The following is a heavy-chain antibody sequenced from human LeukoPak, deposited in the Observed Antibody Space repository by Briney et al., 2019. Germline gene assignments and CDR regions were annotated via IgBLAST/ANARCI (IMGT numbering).Heavy chain of an antibody. D-gene: IGHD2-15*01. CDR2: ISSSSSTI. Sequence: PGGSLRLSCAASGFTFSSYSMNWVRQVPGKGLEWVSYISSSSSTIYYADPVKGRFTISRDNAKNSLYLQMNSLRAEDTAVYYCARDNVVVVAAPFDYWGQGTLVTVSS. J-gene: IGHJ4*02. CDR3: ARDNVVVVAAPFDY. CDR1: GFTFSSYS. V-gene: IGHV3-48*04.